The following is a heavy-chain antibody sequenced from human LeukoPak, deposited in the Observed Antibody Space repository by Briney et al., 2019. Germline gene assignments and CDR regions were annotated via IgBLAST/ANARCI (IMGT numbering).Heavy chain of an antibody. Sequence: ASVKVSCTASGYSFGIFGISWVRQAPGQGLEWMGWISANNGNTKYAHNLHGRVTMTTDTYTTKAYMELRRLRSDATDVSYCARVSVVVPAAWFDPWGQGTLVTVSS. V-gene: IGHV1-18*01. CDR2: ISANNGNT. CDR3: ARVSVVVPAAWFDP. D-gene: IGHD2-2*01. CDR1: GYSFGIFG. J-gene: IGHJ5*02.